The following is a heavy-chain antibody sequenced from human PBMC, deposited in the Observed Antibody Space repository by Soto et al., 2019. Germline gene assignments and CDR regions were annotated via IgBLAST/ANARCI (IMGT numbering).Heavy chain of an antibody. J-gene: IGHJ5*02. CDR1: GYSISSGYY. CDR2: IYHSGST. V-gene: IGHV4-38-2*01. CDR3: ATSEVVPPANNRFDP. D-gene: IGHD2-2*01. Sequence: SETLSLTCAVSGYSISSGYYWGWIRQPPGKGLEWIGSIYHSGSTYYNPSLKSRVTISVDTSKNQFSLKLSSVTAADTAVYYCATSEVVPPANNRFDPWGQGTLVTVSS.